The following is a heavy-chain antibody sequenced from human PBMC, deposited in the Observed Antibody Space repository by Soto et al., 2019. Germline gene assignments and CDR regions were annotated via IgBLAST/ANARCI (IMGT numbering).Heavy chain of an antibody. V-gene: IGHV3-53*01. J-gene: IGHJ1*01. CDR2: IYSGGST. CDR3: ARDRVESGYPEYFQH. Sequence: RGSLRLSCAASGFTVSSNYMSWVRQAPGKGLEWVSVIYSGGSTYYADSVKGRFTISRDNSKNTLYLQMNSLRAEDTAVYYCARDRVESGYPEYFQHWGQGTLVTVS. D-gene: IGHD3-22*01. CDR1: GFTVSSNY.